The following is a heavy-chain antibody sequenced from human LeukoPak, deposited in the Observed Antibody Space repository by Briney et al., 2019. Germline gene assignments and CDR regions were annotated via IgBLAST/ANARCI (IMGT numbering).Heavy chain of an antibody. J-gene: IGHJ4*02. CDR1: GFTFSSYG. V-gene: IGHV3-30*02. CDR3: ARSRNVRTFGY. CDR2: IRHDGTNQ. Sequence: PGGSLRLSCAASGFTFSSYGIHWVRQAPGKGLEWVTFIRHDGTNQHYGDSVKGRFTISRDNLKNTVFLQMNRVRAEDTAVYFCARSRNVRTFGYWGQGTLVAVSS.